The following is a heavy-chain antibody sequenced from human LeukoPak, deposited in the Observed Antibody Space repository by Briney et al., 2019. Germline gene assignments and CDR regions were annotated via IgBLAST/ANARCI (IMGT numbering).Heavy chain of an antibody. CDR3: ARFGTCSGGSCYSRGAFDI. CDR2: IYYSGIT. Sequence: SSETLSLTCTVSGGSVSSGSYYWSWIRQPPGKGLEWIWYIYYSGITYYNPSLKSRVTVSVDTSKTQFSLKLNSVTAADTAVYYCARFGTCSGGSCYSRGAFDIWGQGTMVTVSS. J-gene: IGHJ3*02. CDR1: GGSVSSGSYY. D-gene: IGHD2-15*01. V-gene: IGHV4-30-4*08.